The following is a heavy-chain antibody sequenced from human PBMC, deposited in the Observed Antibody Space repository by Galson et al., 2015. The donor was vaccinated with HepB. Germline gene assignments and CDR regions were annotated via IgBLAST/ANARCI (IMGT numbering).Heavy chain of an antibody. D-gene: IGHD1-1*01. Sequence: SLLLSCAASGFTFSHASMSWVRQAPGTGLDWVGRIKGKTDGGTTDYAAPVKGRFTISRDDSKNTLYLQMNSLKTEDTAVYYCTTFFTGTDYWGQGTLVTVSS. J-gene: IGHJ4*02. V-gene: IGHV3-15*01. CDR2: IKGKTDGGTT. CDR3: TTFFTGTDY. CDR1: GFTFSHAS.